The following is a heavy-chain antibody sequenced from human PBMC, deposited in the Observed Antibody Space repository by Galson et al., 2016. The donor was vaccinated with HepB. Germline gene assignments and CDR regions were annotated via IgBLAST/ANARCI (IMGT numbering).Heavy chain of an antibody. CDR1: GFTFSSYG. D-gene: IGHD3-9*01. CDR3: AKADLLFVYYNGGIDF. V-gene: IGHV3-30*18. J-gene: IGHJ4*02. Sequence: SLRLSCAASGFTFSSYGMHWVRQAPGKGLEWVAVISYDGSNKYYADSVKGRFTISRDNSKTSLFLQMNRLRAEDTAVYYCAKADLLFVYYNGGIDFWGQGTLVTVSS. CDR2: ISYDGSNK.